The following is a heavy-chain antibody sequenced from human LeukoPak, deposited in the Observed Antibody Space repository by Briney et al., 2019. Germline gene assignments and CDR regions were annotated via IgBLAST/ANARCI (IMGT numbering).Heavy chain of an antibody. CDR2: IYYSGST. V-gene: IGHV4-59*01. J-gene: IGHJ5*02. CDR3: ARDGSSGWYLGDNWFDP. CDR1: LGSISSYY. D-gene: IGHD6-19*01. Sequence: SETLSLTCTVSLGSISSYYWSWIRQPPGKGLEWIGYIYYSGSTNYNPSLKSRVTISVDTSKNQFSLKLSSVTAADTAVYYCARDGSSGWYLGDNWFDPWGQGTLVTVSS.